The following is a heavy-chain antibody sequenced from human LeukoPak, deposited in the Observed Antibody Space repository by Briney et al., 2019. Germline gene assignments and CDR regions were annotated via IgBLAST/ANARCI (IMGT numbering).Heavy chain of an antibody. CDR2: IYTSGST. V-gene: IGHV4-4*07. Sequence: PSETLSLTCTVSGGSIRSYYWSWIRQPAGKGLEWIGRIYTSGSTNYNPSLKSRVTMSVDTSKNQFSLKLSSVTAADTAVYYCARAAVPAAMERTPENWFDPWGQGTLVTVSS. J-gene: IGHJ5*02. CDR1: GGSIRSYY. CDR3: ARAAVPAAMERTPENWFDP. D-gene: IGHD2-2*01.